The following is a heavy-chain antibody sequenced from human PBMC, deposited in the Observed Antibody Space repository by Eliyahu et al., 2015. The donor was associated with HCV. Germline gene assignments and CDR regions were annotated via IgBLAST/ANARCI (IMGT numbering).Heavy chain of an antibody. J-gene: IGHJ6*03. CDR2: IKSKTDGGTT. Sequence: EVQLVESGGGLVKPGGSLRLSXAASGFPFXXAWMSWVRQAPGKGLGGIGRIKSKTDGGTTDYAAPVKGRFTISRDDSKSTLYLQMNSLKTEDTAVYYCTTGAPGGFDYYLDVWGQGTTVTVSS. D-gene: IGHD3-10*01. CDR1: GFPFXXAW. CDR3: TTGAPGGFDYYLDV. V-gene: IGHV3-15*01.